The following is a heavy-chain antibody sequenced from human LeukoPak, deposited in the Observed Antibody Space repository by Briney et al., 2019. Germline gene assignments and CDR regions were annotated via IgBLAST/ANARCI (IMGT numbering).Heavy chain of an antibody. J-gene: IGHJ4*02. CDR1: GFTFSNAW. CDR3: AKDPRRYSRTGGYFDY. Sequence: GGSLRLSCAASGFTFSNAWMSWVRQAPGKGLEWVGRIKSKTDGGTTDYAAPVKGRFTISRDDSKNTLYLQMNSLRAEDTAVYYCAKDPRRYSRTGGYFDYWGQGTLVTVSS. D-gene: IGHD6-13*01. CDR2: IKSKTDGGTT. V-gene: IGHV3-15*01.